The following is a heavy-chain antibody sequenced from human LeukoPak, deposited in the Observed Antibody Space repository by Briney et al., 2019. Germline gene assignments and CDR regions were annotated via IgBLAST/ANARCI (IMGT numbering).Heavy chain of an antibody. CDR2: ISSSSSTI. Sequence: RLSCAASGFTXXSYSXXWVRQAPGKGLEWVSYISSSSSTIYYADSVKGRFTISRDNAKNSLYLQMNSLRAEDTAVYYCARDSSGWDSFDIWGQGTMVTVSS. D-gene: IGHD6-19*01. CDR1: GFTXXSYS. V-gene: IGHV3-48*01. J-gene: IGHJ3*02. CDR3: ARDSSGWDSFDI.